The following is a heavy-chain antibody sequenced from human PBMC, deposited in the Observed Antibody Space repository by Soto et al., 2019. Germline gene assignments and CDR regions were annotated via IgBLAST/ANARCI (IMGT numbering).Heavy chain of an antibody. CDR2: ISYDGSNK. CDR1: GFTFSSYG. Sequence: QVQLVESGGGVVQPGRSLRLSCAASGFTFSSYGMHWVRQAPGKGLEWGAVISYDGSNKYYADSVKGRFTISRDNSKNTLYLQMNSLRAEDTAVYYCAKMQVWFGELFSSYGMDVWGQGTTVTVSS. CDR3: AKMQVWFGELFSSYGMDV. J-gene: IGHJ6*02. D-gene: IGHD3-10*01. V-gene: IGHV3-30*18.